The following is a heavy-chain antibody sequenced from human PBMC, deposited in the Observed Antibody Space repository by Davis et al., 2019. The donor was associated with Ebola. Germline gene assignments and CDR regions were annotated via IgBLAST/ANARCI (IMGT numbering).Heavy chain of an antibody. V-gene: IGHV3-21*01. D-gene: IGHD3-3*01. J-gene: IGHJ5*02. CDR3: AREVVIISHNWFDP. Sequence: PGGSLRLSCAASGFTFSSYSMNWVRQAPGKGLEWVSSISSSSSYIYYADSVKGRFTISRDNAKNSLYLQMNSLRAEDTAVYYCAREVVIISHNWFDPWGQGTLVTVSS. CDR1: GFTFSSYS. CDR2: ISSSSSYI.